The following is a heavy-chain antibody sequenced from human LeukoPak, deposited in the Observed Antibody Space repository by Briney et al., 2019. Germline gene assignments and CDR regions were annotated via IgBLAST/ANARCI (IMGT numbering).Heavy chain of an antibody. J-gene: IGHJ3*02. CDR1: GGSISSSY. CDR2: IYYNGNT. Sequence: PSETLSLTCTVSGGSISSSYWNWIRQPPSPRLERIGYIYYNGNTNSNPSLKSRVTISADTSKNQFSLRLSSVTAADSAVYYCVRGNYDNRGYSNAFDIWGQGAMVTVSS. CDR3: VRGNYDNRGYSNAFDI. V-gene: IGHV4-59*01. D-gene: IGHD3-22*01.